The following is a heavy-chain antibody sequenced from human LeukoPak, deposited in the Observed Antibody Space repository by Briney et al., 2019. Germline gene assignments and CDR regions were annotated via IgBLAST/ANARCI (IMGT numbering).Heavy chain of an antibody. J-gene: IGHJ5*02. D-gene: IGHD3-10*01. CDR1: GDSITTYF. V-gene: IGHV4-59*01. CDR3: SRGRNTLSS. Sequence: PSETLSLTCSVSGDSITTYFWTWIRQPPGKGLEWIGYIYYTGSTNYNPSLKSRVTMSVDSSKNQISLKLTSVTAADTAVYYCSRGRNTLSSWGQGSLVTVSS. CDR2: IYYTGST.